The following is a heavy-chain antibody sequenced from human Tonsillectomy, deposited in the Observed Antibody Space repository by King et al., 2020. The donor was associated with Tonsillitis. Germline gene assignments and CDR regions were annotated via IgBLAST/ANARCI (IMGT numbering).Heavy chain of an antibody. CDR1: GFTFSSYA. D-gene: IGHD6-19*01. V-gene: IGHV3-23*04. Sequence: VQLVESGGGLIQPGGSLRLSCAASGFTFSSYAMSWVRQAPGKGLEWVSGISGSGDTTYYADSVKGRFTISRDNSKNTLYLQMNSLRAEDTAVYYCAKPYRSGWNGVFDYWGQGTLVTVSS. CDR3: AKPYRSGWNGVFDY. J-gene: IGHJ4*02. CDR2: ISGSGDTT.